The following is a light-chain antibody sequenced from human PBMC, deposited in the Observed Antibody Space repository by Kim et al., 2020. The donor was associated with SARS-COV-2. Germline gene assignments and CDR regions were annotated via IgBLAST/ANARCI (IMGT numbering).Light chain of an antibody. Sequence: QSALTQPRSVSGSPGQSVTISCTGTSSDVGNYIYVSWYQQHPGKAPKLIIYDVSKRPSGVPDRFSGSKSGNTASLTISGLQTDDEADYYCCSYAVSYTSPYVFGTGTKVTVL. CDR2: DVS. J-gene: IGLJ1*01. CDR3: CSYAVSYTSPYV. CDR1: SSDVGNYIY. V-gene: IGLV2-11*01.